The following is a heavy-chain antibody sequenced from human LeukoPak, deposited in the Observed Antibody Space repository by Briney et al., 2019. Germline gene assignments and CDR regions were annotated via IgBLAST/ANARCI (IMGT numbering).Heavy chain of an antibody. CDR2: IPKDGINK. CDR3: AKGDSN. Sequence: PGESLRLSCTTSGVIFSNYGFHWVRQAAGKGLGGVALIRNDIPKDGINKYYADSIRGRFTISRDNSKNTVYLQMNSLRVADTAMYYCAKGDSNWGQGTLVTVYS. V-gene: IGHV3-30*02. J-gene: IGHJ4*02. D-gene: IGHD6-13*01. CDR1: GVIFSNYG.